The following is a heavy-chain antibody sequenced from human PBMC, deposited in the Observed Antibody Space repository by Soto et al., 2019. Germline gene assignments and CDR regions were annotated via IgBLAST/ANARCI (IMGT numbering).Heavy chain of an antibody. D-gene: IGHD6-19*01. CDR2: LKPNSGDT. CDR1: GYTFSSYD. V-gene: IGHV1-8*01. CDR3: ATSGGGWYLY. Sequence: QVQLVQSGAEVKKPGASVKVSCKASGYTFSSYDINWVRQATGQGLEWMGWLKPNSGDTGYAQKFQGRVTLTRNTSINTAYIERSSLTSDDTAVYYCATSGGGWYLYWGQGTLVTVSS. J-gene: IGHJ4*02.